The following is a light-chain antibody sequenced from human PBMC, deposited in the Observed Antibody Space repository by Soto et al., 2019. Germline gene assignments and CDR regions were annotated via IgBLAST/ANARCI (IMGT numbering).Light chain of an antibody. V-gene: IGKV1-5*03. CDR1: QSISTW. J-gene: IGKJ1*01. Sequence: DIQMTQSPSTLSASVGDRVTITCRASQSISTWLAWYQQKPGKAPKLLIYTESNLERGVASRFSGSGSGKEFTLTISSLQPDDFANYYCQQHNSYPRTFGQGTKAEI. CDR2: TES. CDR3: QQHNSYPRT.